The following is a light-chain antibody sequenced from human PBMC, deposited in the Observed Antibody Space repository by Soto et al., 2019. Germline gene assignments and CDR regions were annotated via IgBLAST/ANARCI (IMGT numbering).Light chain of an antibody. CDR2: EVI. Sequence: QSALTQPASVSGSPGQSITISCTGTSSDIGGYNYVSWYRQHPGKAPKLMIYEVINRTSGVSNRFSGSNSGNTASLTISGLQAEDAADYSCSSYTSSSTPYVFGTGTKVTVL. CDR3: SSYTSSSTPYV. CDR1: SSDIGGYNY. J-gene: IGLJ1*01. V-gene: IGLV2-14*01.